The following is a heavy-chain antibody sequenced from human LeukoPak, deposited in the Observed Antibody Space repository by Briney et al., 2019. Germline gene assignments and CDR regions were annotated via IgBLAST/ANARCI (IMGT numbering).Heavy chain of an antibody. CDR1: GGSFSGYY. J-gene: IGHJ4*02. V-gene: IGHV4-34*01. CDR2: INHSGST. Sequence: SETLSLTCAVYGGSFSGYYWSWIRQPPGKGLEWIGEINHSGSTNYNPSLKSRVTISVDTSKNQFSLKLSSVTAADTAVYYRARFPKTGDGYWGQGTLVTVSS. D-gene: IGHD2-21*02. CDR3: ARFPKTGDGY.